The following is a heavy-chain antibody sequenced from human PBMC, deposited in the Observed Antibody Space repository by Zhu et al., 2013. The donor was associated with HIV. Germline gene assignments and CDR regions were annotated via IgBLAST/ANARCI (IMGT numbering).Heavy chain of an antibody. V-gene: IGHV1-18*01. CDR1: GYTFTSYG. J-gene: IGHJ3*02. CDR2: ISAYNGNT. D-gene: IGHD2-2*01. Sequence: QVQLVQSGAEVKKPGASVKVSCKASGYTFTSYGISWVRQAPGQGLEWMGWISAYNGNTNYAQKLQGRVTMTTDTSTSTAYMELRSLRSDDTAVYYCATDIVVVPAATDAFDIWAKGQWSPSLQ. CDR3: ATDIVVVPAATDAFDI.